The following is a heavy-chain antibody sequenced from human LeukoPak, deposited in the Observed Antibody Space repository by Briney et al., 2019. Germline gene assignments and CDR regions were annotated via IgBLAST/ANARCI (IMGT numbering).Heavy chain of an antibody. CDR3: AREPASAPYCGGDCYSDDAFDI. CDR1: GYTFTSYD. D-gene: IGHD2-21*02. Sequence: ASVKVSCKASGYTFTSYDINWVRQATGQGLEWMGWMNPNSGNTGYAQKFQGRVTMTRNTSISTAYMELSSLRSEDTAVYYCAREPASAPYCGGDCYSDDAFDIWGQGTMVTVSS. CDR2: MNPNSGNT. V-gene: IGHV1-8*01. J-gene: IGHJ3*02.